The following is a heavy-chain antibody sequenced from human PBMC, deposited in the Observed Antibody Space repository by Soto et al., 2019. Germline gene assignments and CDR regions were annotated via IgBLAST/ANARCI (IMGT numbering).Heavy chain of an antibody. Sequence: QVQLQESGPGLVKPSGILSLTCAVSGGSITDKWWSWIRQTPGKGLEWIGEVHHSGSTNYSPSLNSRVTMSVDTSKNEFSLKLFSLTAADTAIYYCAREGDHPFSLGYWGQGTLVTVSS. V-gene: IGHV4-4*02. CDR1: GGSITDKW. D-gene: IGHD3-16*01. J-gene: IGHJ4*02. CDR2: VHHSGST. CDR3: AREGDHPFSLGY.